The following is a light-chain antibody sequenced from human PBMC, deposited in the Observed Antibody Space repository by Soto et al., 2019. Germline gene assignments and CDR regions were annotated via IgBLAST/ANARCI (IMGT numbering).Light chain of an antibody. V-gene: IGLV2-23*01. CDR1: SSDVGSYKL. J-gene: IGLJ1*01. CDR2: EGT. CDR3: CSYAGNSAYV. Sequence: QSVLTQPASVSGSPGQSITISCTGTSSDVGSYKLVSWYQQHPGKAPKLMIYEGTKRPSGVSDRFSGSKSGNTASLTISGLHAEDEADYFCCSYAGNSAYVFGIGTKVTVL.